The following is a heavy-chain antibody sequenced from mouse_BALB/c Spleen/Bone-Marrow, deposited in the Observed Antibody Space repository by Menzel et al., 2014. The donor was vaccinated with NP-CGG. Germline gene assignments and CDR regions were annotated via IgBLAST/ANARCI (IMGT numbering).Heavy chain of an antibody. V-gene: IGHV5-17*02. D-gene: IGHD1-2*01. Sequence: EVMLVESGGGLVQPGGSRKLSCAASGFTFSSFGMHWVRQAPEKGLEWVAYISGGSSTIYYADTVKGRFTISRDNPKNTLFLQMTSLRSEDTAMYYCARGVYGYVKCAIDYWGQGTSVTVSS. CDR1: GFTFSSFG. CDR3: ARGVYGYVKCAIDY. J-gene: IGHJ4*01. CDR2: ISGGSSTI.